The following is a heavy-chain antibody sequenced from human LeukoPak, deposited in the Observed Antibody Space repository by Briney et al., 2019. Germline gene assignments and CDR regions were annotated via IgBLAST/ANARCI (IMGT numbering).Heavy chain of an antibody. D-gene: IGHD1-26*01. J-gene: IGHJ6*03. Sequence: ASVKVSCKASGYTFTSYGISWVRQAPGQGLEWMGWISAYNGNTNYAQKLQGRVTMTTDTSTSTAYMELRSLRSDDTAVYYCARVPRSDSGSYRYYYYYYMDVWGKGTTVTVSS. CDR2: ISAYNGNT. CDR1: GYTFTSYG. V-gene: IGHV1-18*01. CDR3: ARVPRSDSGSYRYYYYYYMDV.